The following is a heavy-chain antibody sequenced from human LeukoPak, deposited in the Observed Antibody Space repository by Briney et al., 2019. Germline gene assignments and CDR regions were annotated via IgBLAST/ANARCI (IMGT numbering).Heavy chain of an antibody. CDR3: ARRFDY. J-gene: IGHJ4*02. CDR2: IIPILGIA. Sequence: ASVKVSCKASGCTFSSYAISWLRQAPGPGLEWMGRIIPILGIANYAQKFQGRVTITADKSTSRAYMELSSLRSEDTAVYYCARRFDYWGQGPLVTVSS. CDR1: GCTFSSYA. V-gene: IGHV1-69*04.